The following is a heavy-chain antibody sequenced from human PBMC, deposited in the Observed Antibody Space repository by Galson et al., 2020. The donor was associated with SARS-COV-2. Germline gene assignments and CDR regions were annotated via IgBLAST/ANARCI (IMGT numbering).Heavy chain of an antibody. CDR2: IYYSGST. D-gene: IGHD6-13*01. J-gene: IGHJ6*02. Sequence: SETLSLTCTVSGGSISSGGYYWSWIRQHPGQGLEWIGYIYYSGSTYYNPPLKSRVTISVDTSKNQFSLKLSSVTAADTAVYYCARDLLSSSSWEKYYYYGMDVWGQGTTVTVSS. V-gene: IGHV4-31*03. CDR1: GGSISSGGYY. CDR3: ARDLLSSSSWEKYYYYGMDV.